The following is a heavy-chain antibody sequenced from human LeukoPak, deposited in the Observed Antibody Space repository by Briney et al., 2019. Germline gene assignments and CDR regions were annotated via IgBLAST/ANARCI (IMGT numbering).Heavy chain of an antibody. Sequence: GGSLRLSCAASGFTFSSYWMHWVRQAPGKGLVWVSRINSDGSSTSYADSVKGRFTISRDNAKNTLYLQMNSLRAEDTAVYYGARGLAYYYDSSGYYPLRYWGQGTLVTVSS. CDR1: GFTFSSYW. V-gene: IGHV3-74*01. D-gene: IGHD3-22*01. CDR2: INSDGSST. J-gene: IGHJ4*02. CDR3: ARGLAYYYDSSGYYPLRY.